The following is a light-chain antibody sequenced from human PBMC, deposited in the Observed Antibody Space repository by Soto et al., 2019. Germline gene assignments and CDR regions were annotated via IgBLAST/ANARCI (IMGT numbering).Light chain of an antibody. CDR1: QDISTY. Sequence: QLTQSPSSLSASVGDRVTITCRASQDISTYLAWYQQKPGKAPTLLIYATYTLQSGVPSRFSGGGFGTDFTLTINSLQPEDSATYYCQHLSPYPLLTFGGGTKVEI. V-gene: IGKV1-9*01. J-gene: IGKJ4*01. CDR3: QHLSPYPLLT. CDR2: ATY.